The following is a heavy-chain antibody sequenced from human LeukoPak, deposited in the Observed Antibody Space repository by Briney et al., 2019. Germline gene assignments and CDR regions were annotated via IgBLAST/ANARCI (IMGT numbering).Heavy chain of an antibody. V-gene: IGHV4-61*01. CDR1: GGSFSSGSYY. Sequence: SETLSLTCTVSGGSFSSGSYYWSWIRQPPGKGLEWIGYIYYSGSTNYNPSLKSRVTISVDTSKNQFSLKLSSVTAADTAVYYCARRPYDFWSGYYYLYFDYWGQGTLVTVSS. CDR3: ARRPYDFWSGYYYLYFDY. J-gene: IGHJ4*02. D-gene: IGHD3-3*01. CDR2: IYYSGST.